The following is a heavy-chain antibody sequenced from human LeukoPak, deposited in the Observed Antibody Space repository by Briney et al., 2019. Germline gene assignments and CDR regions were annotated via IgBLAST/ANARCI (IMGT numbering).Heavy chain of an antibody. D-gene: IGHD3-22*01. J-gene: IGHJ4*02. V-gene: IGHV4-34*01. Sequence: SETLSLTCAVYGGSFSGYYWSWIRQPPGKGLEWIGEINHSGSTNYNPSLKSRVTISVDTSKNQFSLKLSSMTAADTAVYYCARDTYYYDSSGYYAVYFDYWGQGTLVTVSS. CDR3: ARDTYYYDSSGYYAVYFDY. CDR2: INHSGST. CDR1: GGSFSGYY.